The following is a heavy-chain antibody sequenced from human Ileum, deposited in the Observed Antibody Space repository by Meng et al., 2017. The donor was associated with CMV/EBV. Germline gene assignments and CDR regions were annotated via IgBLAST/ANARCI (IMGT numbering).Heavy chain of an antibody. D-gene: IGHD2-8*01. V-gene: IGHV3-21*01. CDR3: AKSFICGNGVCSQDWFDP. CDR1: GFTFSSYA. Sequence: GGSLRLSCAASGFTFSSYAMSWVRQAPGKGLEWVSSISSNSKYIYYPDSMRDRFTVSRDNAKNSLYLQMSSLRAEDTAVYYCAKSFICGNGVCSQDWFDPWGQGTPVTVSS. CDR2: ISSNSKYI. J-gene: IGHJ5*02.